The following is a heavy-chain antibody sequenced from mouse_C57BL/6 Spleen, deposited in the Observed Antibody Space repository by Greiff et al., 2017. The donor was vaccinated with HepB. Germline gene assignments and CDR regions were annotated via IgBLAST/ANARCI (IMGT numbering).Heavy chain of an antibody. Sequence: VKLVESGPGLVQPSQSLSITCTVSGFSLTSYGVHWVRQSPGKGLEWLGVIWRGGSTDYNAAFMSRLSITKDNSKRQVFFKMNSLQADDTAIYYCAKIAYYDYVYAMDYWGQGTSVTVSS. J-gene: IGHJ4*01. D-gene: IGHD2-4*01. CDR3: AKIAYYDYVYAMDY. CDR1: GFSLTSYG. V-gene: IGHV2-5*01. CDR2: IWRGGST.